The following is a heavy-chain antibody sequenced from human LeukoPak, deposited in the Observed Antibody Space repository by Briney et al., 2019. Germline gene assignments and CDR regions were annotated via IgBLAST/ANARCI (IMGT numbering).Heavy chain of an antibody. D-gene: IGHD2-2*02. CDR1: GGSFSGYY. CDR3: ARRRYCSGTSCYTNPSRFYYYYYMDV. J-gene: IGHJ6*03. Sequence: PSETLSLTCAVYGGSFSGYYWSWIRQPPGKGLEWIGEINHSGSTNYNPSLKSRVTISVDTSKNQFSLKLSSVTAADTAVYYCARRRYCSGTSCYTNPSRFYYYYYMDVWGKGTTVTVSS. CDR2: INHSGST. V-gene: IGHV4-34*01.